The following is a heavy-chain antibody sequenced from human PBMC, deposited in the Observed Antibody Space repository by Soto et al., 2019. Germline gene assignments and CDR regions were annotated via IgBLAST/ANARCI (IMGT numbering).Heavy chain of an antibody. CDR2: ISWDGGST. J-gene: IGHJ6*02. D-gene: IGHD3-10*01. V-gene: IGHV3-43*01. Sequence: GGSLRLSCAASGFTFDDYTMHWVRQAPGKGLEWVSLISWDGGSTYYADSVKGRFTISRDNSKNSLYLQMNSLRTEDTALYYCAKDLAMVRGVTPPIYGMDVWGQGTTVTVSS. CDR1: GFTFDDYT. CDR3: AKDLAMVRGVTPPIYGMDV.